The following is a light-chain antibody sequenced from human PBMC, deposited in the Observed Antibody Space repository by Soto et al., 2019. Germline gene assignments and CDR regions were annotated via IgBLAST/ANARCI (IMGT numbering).Light chain of an antibody. V-gene: IGKV1-5*03. J-gene: IGKJ1*01. Sequence: DIQMTQSPSTLSASVGDRVSITCRASQSLNNWLAWYQQKPGNAPKLLIYKVSNLESGVPSRFSGSGSGTEFTLTISSLQPDDFATYYCQQYNSYSWTFGQGTKVEIK. CDR3: QQYNSYSWT. CDR2: KVS. CDR1: QSLNNW.